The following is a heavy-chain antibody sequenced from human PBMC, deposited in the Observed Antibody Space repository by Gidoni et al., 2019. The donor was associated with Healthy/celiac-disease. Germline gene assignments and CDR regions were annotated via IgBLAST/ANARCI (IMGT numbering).Heavy chain of an antibody. CDR2: IYYSGST. Sequence: QVQLQESGPGLVKPSQTLSLTCTVPGGSISSGGYSWRWIRQHPGKGLEWIGYIYYSGSTYYNPSLKSRVTIAVDTSKNQFSLKLSSVTAADTAVYYCAREVAPMGYCSSTSCYAVDPWGQGTLVTVSS. CDR1: GGSISSGGYS. V-gene: IGHV4-31*03. J-gene: IGHJ5*02. D-gene: IGHD2-2*01. CDR3: AREVAPMGYCSSTSCYAVDP.